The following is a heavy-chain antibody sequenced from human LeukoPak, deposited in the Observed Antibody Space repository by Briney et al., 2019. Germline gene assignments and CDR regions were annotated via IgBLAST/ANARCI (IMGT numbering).Heavy chain of an antibody. CDR2: IYHSGST. CDR1: GASISSYY. V-gene: IGHV4-59*01. CDR3: ARDLYRGWRGAGLDV. J-gene: IGHJ6*02. D-gene: IGHD6-19*01. Sequence: SETLSLTCTVSGASISSYYWSWIRQPPGKGLEWIGYIYHSGSTNYNPSLKSRVTISVDTSKSQFSLKLSSVTAADTAVYYCARDLYRGWRGAGLDVWGQGTTVTVSS.